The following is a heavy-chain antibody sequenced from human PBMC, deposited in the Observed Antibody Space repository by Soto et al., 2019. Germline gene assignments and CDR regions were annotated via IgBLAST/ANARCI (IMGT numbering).Heavy chain of an antibody. Sequence: PSETLSLTCAVYGGSFSGYYWSWIHQPPGKGLEWIGEINHSGSTNYNPSLKSRVTISVDTSKNQFSLKLSSVTAADTAVYYCARGGDIVVVPAAKKDYYYMDVWGKGTTVPVSS. V-gene: IGHV4-34*01. D-gene: IGHD2-2*01. J-gene: IGHJ6*03. CDR3: ARGGDIVVVPAAKKDYYYMDV. CDR2: INHSGST. CDR1: GGSFSGYY.